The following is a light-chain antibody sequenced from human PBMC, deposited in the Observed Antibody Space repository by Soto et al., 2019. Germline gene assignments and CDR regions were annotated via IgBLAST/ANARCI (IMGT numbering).Light chain of an antibody. CDR2: SAS. CDR1: QTVSKF. CDR3: QQTYSLPRT. Sequence: QMTQSPSSLSASVGDSVTIACRASQTVSKFVNWYQQKPGKVPDLLIYSASTLYSGVPSRFSGSGSGTEFTLTISNLEPEDFATYYCQQTYSLPRTFAQGTKVDI. J-gene: IGKJ1*01. V-gene: IGKV1-39*01.